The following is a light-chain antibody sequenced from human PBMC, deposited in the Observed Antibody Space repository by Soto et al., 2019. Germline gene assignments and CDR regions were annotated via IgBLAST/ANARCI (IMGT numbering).Light chain of an antibody. CDR1: SSDVGAFNY. J-gene: IGLJ1*01. CDR3: SSYTTRNTEV. Sequence: QSVLTQPASVSGSPGQSISISCIGTSSDVGAFNYVSWYLHHPGKAPQLIIYDVTSRPSGVSYRFSASKSGNPASLTIFGLQAEDEADYYCSSYTTRNTEVFGTGTKVTVL. V-gene: IGLV2-14*03. CDR2: DVT.